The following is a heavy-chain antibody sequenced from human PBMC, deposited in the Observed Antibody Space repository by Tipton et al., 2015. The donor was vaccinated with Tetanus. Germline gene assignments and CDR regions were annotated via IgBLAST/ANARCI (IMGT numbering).Heavy chain of an antibody. Sequence: SLRLSCTASGFTFGDYAMSWFRQAPGKGLEWVGFIRSKAYGGTTEYAASVKGRFTISRDDSKSIAYLQMNSLKTEGTAVYYCTRDRVGASVDGMDVWGKGTTVTVSS. D-gene: IGHD1-26*01. J-gene: IGHJ6*04. V-gene: IGHV3-49*03. CDR1: GFTFGDYA. CDR2: IRSKAYGGTT. CDR3: TRDRVGASVDGMDV.